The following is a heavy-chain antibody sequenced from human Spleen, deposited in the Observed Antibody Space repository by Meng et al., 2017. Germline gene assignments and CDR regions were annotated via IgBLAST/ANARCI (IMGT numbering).Heavy chain of an antibody. Sequence: GESLKISCAASGFTFGTSWMSGVGQAPGKGLEWVASISSSSGYISYAGSVKGRFTVTRDNDKNSLGLQMNSLRAEDTGVYYCARDLSCFGRNCYYNWFDPWGRGTLVTVSS. V-gene: IGHV3-21*01. CDR3: ARDLSCFGRNCYYNWFDP. D-gene: IGHD3/OR15-3a*01. J-gene: IGHJ5*02. CDR2: ISSSSGYI. CDR1: GFTFGTSW.